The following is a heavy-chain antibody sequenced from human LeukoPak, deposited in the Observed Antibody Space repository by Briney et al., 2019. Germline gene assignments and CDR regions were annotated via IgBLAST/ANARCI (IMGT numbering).Heavy chain of an antibody. V-gene: IGHV3-23*01. CDR2: IRPDGDRT. J-gene: IGHJ4*02. Sequence: GGSLRVYCAASGFSFSTYAITWVRQGPGKWLSWFTSIRPDGDRTYYANSVRGRFTISRDNSKDTVYLQINGLRVEDTAVYYCAREQSGTRGWYTVDYWGQGTLVTVSS. CDR1: GFSFSTYA. D-gene: IGHD6-19*01. CDR3: AREQSGTRGWYTVDY.